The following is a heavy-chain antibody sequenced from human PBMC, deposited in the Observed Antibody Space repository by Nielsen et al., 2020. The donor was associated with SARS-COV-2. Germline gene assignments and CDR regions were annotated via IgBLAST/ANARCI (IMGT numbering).Heavy chain of an antibody. CDR2: ISWNSGSI. CDR1: GFTFDDYA. CDR3: AKIGAVYGAFDI. Sequence: LRLSCAASGFTFDDYAMHWVRQAPGKGLEWVSGISWNSGSIGYADSVKGRFTISRDNAKNSLYLQMNSLRAEDTALYYCAKIGAVYGAFDIWGQGTMVTGSS. D-gene: IGHD2-8*01. V-gene: IGHV3-9*01. J-gene: IGHJ3*02.